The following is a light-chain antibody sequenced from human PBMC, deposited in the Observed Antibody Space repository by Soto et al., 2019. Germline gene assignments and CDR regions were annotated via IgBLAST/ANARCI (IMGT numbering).Light chain of an antibody. CDR2: DVS. V-gene: IGLV2-14*01. CDR1: SSDVGGYNY. CDR3: SSYTSSRTWL. Sequence: QSALTRPASVSGSPGQSITISCTGTSSDVGGYNYVSWYQQHPGKAPKLMIYDVSNRPSGVSNRFSGSKSGNTASLTISGLQAEDEAGYYCSSYTSSRTWLFGGGTKLTVL. J-gene: IGLJ3*02.